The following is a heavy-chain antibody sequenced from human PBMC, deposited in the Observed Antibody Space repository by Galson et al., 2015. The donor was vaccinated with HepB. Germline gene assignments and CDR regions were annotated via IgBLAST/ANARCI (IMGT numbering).Heavy chain of an antibody. V-gene: IGHV4-39*01. CDR1: GGSISSSTYY. CDR2: IYFSGDT. D-gene: IGHD1-26*01. Sequence: ETLSLTCTVSGGSISSSTYYWGWIRQPPGKGLEWIGGIYFSGDTYYNVSLKSRVTISGDTSKNQFSLRLSSVTAADTALYYCARRGSTTDAFDVWGQGTMVTVSS. CDR3: ARRGSTTDAFDV. J-gene: IGHJ3*01.